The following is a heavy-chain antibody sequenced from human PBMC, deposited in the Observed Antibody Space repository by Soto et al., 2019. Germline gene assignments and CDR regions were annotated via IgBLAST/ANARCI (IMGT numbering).Heavy chain of an antibody. CDR1: GGSISSYY. D-gene: IGHD2-2*01. CDR3: AGPYCSSTSCYWGS. CDR2: IYYSGST. Sequence: SETLSLTCTVSGGSISSYYWSWIRQPPGKGLEWIGYIYYSGSTNYNPSLKSRVTISVDTSKNQFSLKLSSVTAADTAVYYCAGPYCSSTSCYWGSWGQGTMVTVSS. V-gene: IGHV4-59*12. J-gene: IGHJ3*01.